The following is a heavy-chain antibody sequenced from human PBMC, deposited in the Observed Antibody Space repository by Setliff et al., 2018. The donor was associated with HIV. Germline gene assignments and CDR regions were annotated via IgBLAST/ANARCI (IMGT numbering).Heavy chain of an antibody. V-gene: IGHV1-46*02. CDR3: ARGGSGDTMVRGLIMTYYFDY. Sequence: ASVKVSCKTFGYYFNIDYIHWVRQAPGQGLEWMGIISPFDDTTNYAQKFQGRVTTTRDTSTNTVYMELSSLRSEDSAVYYCARGGSGDTMVRGLIMTYYFDYWGQGALVTVSS. CDR2: ISPFDDTT. J-gene: IGHJ4*02. CDR1: GYYFNIDY. D-gene: IGHD3-10*01.